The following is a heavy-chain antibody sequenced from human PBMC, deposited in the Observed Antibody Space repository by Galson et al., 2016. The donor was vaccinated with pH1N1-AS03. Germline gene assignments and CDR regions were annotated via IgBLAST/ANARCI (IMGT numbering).Heavy chain of an antibody. CDR2: ISTSSSSI. J-gene: IGHJ4*02. V-gene: IGHV3-21*01. Sequence: SLRLSCAASGFPFSGYSVNWVRQAPGKGLEWVSFISTSSSSIYYADPVKGRFTISRDNAQNLLYLQMNSLRDEDTAVYYCARDGPPQGISVAGSFDFWGQGTLVTVSS. D-gene: IGHD6-19*01. CDR3: ARDGPPQGISVAGSFDF. CDR1: GFPFSGYS.